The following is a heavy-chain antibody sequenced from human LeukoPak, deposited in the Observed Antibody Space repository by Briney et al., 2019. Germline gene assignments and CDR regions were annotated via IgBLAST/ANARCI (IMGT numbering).Heavy chain of an antibody. Sequence: GGSLRLSCAASGFTFSTHAMHWVRQAPGKGLEWVSYISSSSSTIYYADSVKGRFTISRDNAKNSLYLQMNSLRDEDTAVYYCAREPYLYDYVWGSFDYWGQGTLVTVSS. CDR3: AREPYLYDYVWGSFDY. V-gene: IGHV3-48*02. CDR2: ISSSSSTI. CDR1: GFTFSTHA. D-gene: IGHD3-16*01. J-gene: IGHJ4*02.